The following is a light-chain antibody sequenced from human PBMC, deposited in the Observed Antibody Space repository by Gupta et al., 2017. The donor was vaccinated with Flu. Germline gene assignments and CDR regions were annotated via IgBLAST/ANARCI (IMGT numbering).Light chain of an antibody. V-gene: IGKV3-11*01. CDR3: QQRSGLPMYT. CDR2: DAS. J-gene: IGKJ2*01. CDR1: QSVNIY. Sequence: EIVLTQSPATLSLSPGDRAILSCRASQSVNIYLAWYQQKPGQPPRLLMFDASKRDAGIPDRFSGSGSGTDLTLTISTREPEDFAVYYCQQRSGLPMYTFGQGTKLE.